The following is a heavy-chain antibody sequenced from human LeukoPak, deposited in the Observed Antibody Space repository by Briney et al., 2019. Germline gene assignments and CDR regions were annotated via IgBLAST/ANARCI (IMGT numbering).Heavy chain of an antibody. CDR1: GGSFSGYY. J-gene: IGHJ6*03. Sequence: SETLSLTCAVYGGSFSGYYWSWIRQPPGKGLEWIGEINHSGSTKYNPSLKSRVTISVDTSKNQFSLKLISVTAADTAAYYCARRVGRWFGERAYYYNYMDVWGKGTTVTISS. CDR3: ARRVGRWFGERAYYYNYMDV. D-gene: IGHD3-10*01. V-gene: IGHV4-34*01. CDR2: INHSGST.